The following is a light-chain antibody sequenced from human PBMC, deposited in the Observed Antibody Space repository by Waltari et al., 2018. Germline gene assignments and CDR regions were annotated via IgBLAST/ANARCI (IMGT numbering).Light chain of an antibody. V-gene: IGKV3-11*01. Sequence: EIVLTQSPATLSLSPGERATLSCRASQSVSSYLAWYQQKPGQAPRLLIYHASNSATGIPARFSGSGSGTDFTLTISSLEPEDFAVYYCQQRSNWPQITFGGGTKVEIK. CDR3: QQRSNWPQIT. J-gene: IGKJ4*01. CDR2: HAS. CDR1: QSVSSY.